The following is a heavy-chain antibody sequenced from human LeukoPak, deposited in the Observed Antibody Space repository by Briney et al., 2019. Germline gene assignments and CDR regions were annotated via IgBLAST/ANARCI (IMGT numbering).Heavy chain of an antibody. CDR1: GYTFTTFG. V-gene: IGHV1-18*01. CDR2: ISPYNGNT. J-gene: IGHJ4*02. D-gene: IGHD3-22*01. Sequence: GGSVRVSCTASGYTFTTFGMGWVRQAPGQGLEWVGWISPYNGNTNYAQTVQGRLTITTDTSTNTAYMELSRLRSGDTAVYYCARDCYDSSGYYYSCYWGQGTLVTVSS. CDR3: ARDCYDSSGYYYSCY.